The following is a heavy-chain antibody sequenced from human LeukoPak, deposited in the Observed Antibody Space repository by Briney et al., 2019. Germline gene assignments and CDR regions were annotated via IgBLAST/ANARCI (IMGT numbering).Heavy chain of an antibody. D-gene: IGHD3-22*01. CDR3: ANDGAYYDSNTDAFDI. CDR2: IYSDNT. CDR1: GFTVSSNS. Sequence: GGSLRLSCTVSGFTVSSNSMSWVRQAPGKGLEWVSFIYSDNTHYSDSVKGRLTISRDNSKNTLYLQMNSLRAEDTAVYYCANDGAYYDSNTDAFDIWGQGTMVTVSS. J-gene: IGHJ3*02. V-gene: IGHV3-53*01.